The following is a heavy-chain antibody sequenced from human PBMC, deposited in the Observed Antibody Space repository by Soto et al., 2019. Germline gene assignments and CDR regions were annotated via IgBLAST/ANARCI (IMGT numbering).Heavy chain of an antibody. CDR1: GGTFSSYA. CDR3: AGLYDFWGKGGNWFDP. D-gene: IGHD3-3*01. V-gene: IGHV1-69*12. Sequence: QVQLVQSGAEVKKPGSSVKVSCKASGGTFSSYAISWVRQAPGQGLEWMGGIIPIFGTANYAQKFQGRVTITAGESTSTAYMELSRLISEDTAVYYCAGLYDFWGKGGNWFDPWGQGTLVTVSS. J-gene: IGHJ5*02. CDR2: IIPIFGTA.